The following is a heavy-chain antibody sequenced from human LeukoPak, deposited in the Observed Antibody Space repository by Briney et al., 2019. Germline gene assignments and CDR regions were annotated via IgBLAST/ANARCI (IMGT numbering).Heavy chain of an antibody. J-gene: IGHJ4*02. D-gene: IGHD4-17*01. CDR1: GFTFDDYA. Sequence: GGSLRLSCAASGFTFDDYAMHWVRQAPGKCLEWVSGISWNSGSIGYADSVKGRFTISRDNAKNSLYLQMNSLRAEDMALYYCAKSSYGDYGGYYFDYWGQGTLVTVSS. V-gene: IGHV3-9*03. CDR3: AKSSYGDYGGYYFDY. CDR2: ISWNSGSI.